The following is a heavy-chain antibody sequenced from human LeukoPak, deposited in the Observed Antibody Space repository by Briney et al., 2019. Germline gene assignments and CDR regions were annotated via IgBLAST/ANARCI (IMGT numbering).Heavy chain of an antibody. Sequence: GGSLRLSCAASGFTVSSNYMSWVRQAPGKGLEWVGRIKSKTDGGTTDYAAPVKGRFTISRDDSKNTLYLQMNSLKTEDTAVYYCTRDLGYYDFWSGYPPFDYWGQGTLVTVSS. CDR2: IKSKTDGGTT. V-gene: IGHV3-15*01. J-gene: IGHJ4*02. CDR1: GFTVSSNY. D-gene: IGHD3-3*01. CDR3: TRDLGYYDFWSGYPPFDY.